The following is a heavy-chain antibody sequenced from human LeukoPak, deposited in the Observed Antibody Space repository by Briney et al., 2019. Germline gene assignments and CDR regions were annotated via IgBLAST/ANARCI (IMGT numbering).Heavy chain of an antibody. V-gene: IGHV1-24*01. J-gene: IGHJ4*02. D-gene: IGHD2-2*01. CDR3: ARDGGYCSTNSCSPGAY. CDR1: GYTLTELS. Sequence: ASVKVSCKVSGYTLTELSMHWVRQAPGKGLEWMGGFDPEDGETIYAQKFQGRVTMTTDTSTSTAYMELRSLRFDDTATYYCARDGGYCSTNSCSPGAYWGQGTLVTVSS. CDR2: FDPEDGET.